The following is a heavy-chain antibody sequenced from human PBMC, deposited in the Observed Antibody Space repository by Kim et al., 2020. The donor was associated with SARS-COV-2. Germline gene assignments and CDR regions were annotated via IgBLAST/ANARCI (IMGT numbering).Heavy chain of an antibody. CDR3: ARSLNDYSNYGLFEGWFDP. J-gene: IGHJ5*02. CDR1: GGSISSGGYY. D-gene: IGHD4-4*01. V-gene: IGHV4-31*03. CDR2: IYYSGST. Sequence: SETLSLTCTVSGGSISSGGYYWSWIRQHPGKGLEWIGYIYYSGSTYYNPSLKSRVTISVDTSKNQFSLKLSSVTAADTAVYYCARSLNDYSNYGLFEGWFDPWGQGTLVTVSS.